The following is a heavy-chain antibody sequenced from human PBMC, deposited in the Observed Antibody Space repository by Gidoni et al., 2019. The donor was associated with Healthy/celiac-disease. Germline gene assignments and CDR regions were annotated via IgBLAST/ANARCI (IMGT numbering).Heavy chain of an antibody. V-gene: IGHV3-48*01. J-gene: IGHJ2*01. CDR2: SSSSTI. D-gene: IGHD3-3*01. CDR3: ARDHRITIFGVPDWYFDL. Sequence: SSSSTIYYADSVKGRFTISRDNAKNSLYLQMNSLRAEDTAVYYCARDHRITIFGVPDWYFDLWGRGTLVTVSS.